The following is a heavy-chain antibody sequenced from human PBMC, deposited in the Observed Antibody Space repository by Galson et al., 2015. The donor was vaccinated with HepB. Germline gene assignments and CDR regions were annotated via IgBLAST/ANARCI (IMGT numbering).Heavy chain of an antibody. J-gene: IGHJ3*01. D-gene: IGHD3-9*01. V-gene: IGHV3-11*01. CDR3: ARVLRYFDRLDAFDL. Sequence: SLRLSCAASGFSFSDHYMSWIRRAPGKGLEWISYITGSGFVIYYADSVKGRFTISRDNAKNSLYLQMNSLRAEDTALYYCARVLRYFDRLDAFDLWDQGTMVTVSS. CDR1: GFSFSDHY. CDR2: ITGSGFVI.